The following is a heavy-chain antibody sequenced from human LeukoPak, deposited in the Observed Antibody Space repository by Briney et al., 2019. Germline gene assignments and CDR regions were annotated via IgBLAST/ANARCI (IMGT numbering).Heavy chain of an antibody. CDR1: GGSFSGYY. CDR2: INHRGST. CDR3: ARHSEEDGSNPKPLEY. D-gene: IGHD6-6*01. V-gene: IGHV4-34*01. Sequence: SETLSLTCAVYGGSFSGYYWSWIRQPPGKGLEWIGEINHRGSTHYNPSLKSRVTISVDTSKKQFSLKLSSVTAADTAVYYCARHSEEDGSNPKPLEYWGQGTLVTVSS. J-gene: IGHJ4*02.